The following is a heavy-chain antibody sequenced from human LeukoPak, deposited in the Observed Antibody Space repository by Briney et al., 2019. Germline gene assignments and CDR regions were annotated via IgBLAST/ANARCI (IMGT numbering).Heavy chain of an antibody. CDR1: GYTFTGYY. J-gene: IGHJ4*02. CDR2: INPNSGGT. CDR3: ARVGDATILECSGWYFDY. Sequence: ASVKVSCKASGYTFTGYYMHWVRQAPGQGLEWMGWINPNSGGTNYAQKFQGRVTMTRDTSISTAYMELSRLRSDDTAVYYCARVGDATILECSGWYFDYWGQGTLVTVSS. V-gene: IGHV1-2*02. D-gene: IGHD3-10*02.